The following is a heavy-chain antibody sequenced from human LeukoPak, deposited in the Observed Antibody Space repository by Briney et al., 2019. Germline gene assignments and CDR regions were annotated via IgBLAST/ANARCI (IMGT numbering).Heavy chain of an antibody. Sequence: GGSLRLSCAASGFTFSSYAMSWVRQAPGKGLEWVSAISGSGGSTHYADSVKGRFTISRDNSKNTLYLQMNSLRAEDTAVYYCAKGGGRGSYIFDYWGQGTLVTVSS. J-gene: IGHJ4*02. CDR1: GFTFSSYA. CDR2: ISGSGGST. CDR3: AKGGGRGSYIFDY. D-gene: IGHD1-26*01. V-gene: IGHV3-23*01.